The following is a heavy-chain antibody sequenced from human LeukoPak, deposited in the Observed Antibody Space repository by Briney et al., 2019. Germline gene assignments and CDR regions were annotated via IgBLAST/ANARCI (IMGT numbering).Heavy chain of an antibody. CDR3: ARENHHLQLEQIPFDY. J-gene: IGHJ4*02. CDR2: TYYRSKWYN. D-gene: IGHD1/OR15-1a*01. Sequence: SQTLSLTCAISGDSVSSNSAAWNWIRQSPSRGLEWLGRTYYRSKWYNDYAVSVKSRITINPDTSKNQFSLQLNSVTPEDTAVYYCARENHHLQLEQIPFDYWGQGTLVTVSS. V-gene: IGHV6-1*01. CDR1: GDSVSSNSAA.